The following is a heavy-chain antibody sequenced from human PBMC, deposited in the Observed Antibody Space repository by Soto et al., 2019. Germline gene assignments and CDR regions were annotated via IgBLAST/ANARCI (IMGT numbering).Heavy chain of an antibody. CDR1: GGYFNDNY. J-gene: IGHJ5*02. D-gene: IGHD3-10*01. Sequence: QVQLQQWGAGLLKPSETLSLSCAVYGGYFNDNYYTWFRQPPGKGLEWIGEISRSGTTTYIPSLKSRASISFDTSKTQVSLKVTSVTAADTAVYYCATSLWFGTQVELWGHGALVTVAS. V-gene: IGHV4-34*01. CDR2: ISRSGTT. CDR3: ATSLWFGTQVEL.